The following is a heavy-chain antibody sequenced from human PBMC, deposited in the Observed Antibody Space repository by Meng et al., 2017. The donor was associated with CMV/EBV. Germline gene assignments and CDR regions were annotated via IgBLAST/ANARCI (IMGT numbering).Heavy chain of an antibody. Sequence: GGSLRLSCAVYGGSFSGYYWSWIRQPPGKGLEWVSSISSSSSYIYYADSVKGRFTISRDNAKNSLYLQMNSLRAEDTAVYYCARGPGGGSYYFDYWGQGTLVTVSS. J-gene: IGHJ4*02. CDR3: ARGPGGGSYYFDY. D-gene: IGHD1-26*01. V-gene: IGHV3-21*01. CDR2: ISSSSSYI. CDR1: GGSFSGYY.